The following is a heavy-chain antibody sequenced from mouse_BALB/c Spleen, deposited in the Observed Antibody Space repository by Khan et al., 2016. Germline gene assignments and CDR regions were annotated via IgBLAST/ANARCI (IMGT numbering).Heavy chain of an antibody. CDR2: ISTYYGNT. CDR1: DYTFTDYA. V-gene: IGHV1S137*01. CDR3: ARGETGAMDY. J-gene: IGHJ4*01. Sequence: QVQLKESGPEVVRPGVSVKISCKGSDYTFTDYAMHWVRQSHAKSLEWIGVISTYYGNTNYNQKFKGKATMTVDKSSSTAYMELARMTSEDSAIFYCARGETGAMDYWGQGSSVTVSA.